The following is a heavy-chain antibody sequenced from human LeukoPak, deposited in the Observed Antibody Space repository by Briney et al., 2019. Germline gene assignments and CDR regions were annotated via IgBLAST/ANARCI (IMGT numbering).Heavy chain of an antibody. CDR2: IIPIIGTA. Sequence: ASVKVSCKASGGAFSSYAISWVRQAPGQGLEWMGGIIPIIGTANYAQKFQGRVTITADESTSTAYMELRSLRSDDTAVYYCVSILRGSLGDYWGQGTLFTVSS. CDR1: GGAFSSYA. D-gene: IGHD3-16*01. V-gene: IGHV1-69*13. J-gene: IGHJ4*02. CDR3: VSILRGSLGDY.